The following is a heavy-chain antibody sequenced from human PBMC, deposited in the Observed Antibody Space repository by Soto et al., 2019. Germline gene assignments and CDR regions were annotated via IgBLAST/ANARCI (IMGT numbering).Heavy chain of an antibody. CDR1: GFTFSSYG. CDR3: AKAYYDILTGYSY. D-gene: IGHD3-9*01. CDR2: ISYDGSNK. Sequence: PGGSLRLSCAASGFTFSSYGMHWVRQAPGKGLEWVAVISYDGSNKYYADSVKGRFTISRDNSKNTLYLQMNSLRAEDTALYYCAKAYYDILTGYSYWGEGALVTVSS. J-gene: IGHJ4*02. V-gene: IGHV3-30*18.